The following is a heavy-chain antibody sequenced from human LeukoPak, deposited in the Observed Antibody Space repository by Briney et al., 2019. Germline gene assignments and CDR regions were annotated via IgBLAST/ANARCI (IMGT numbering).Heavy chain of an antibody. CDR2: IIPIFGTA. CDR1: GGTFSSYA. Sequence: ASVKVSCKASGGTFSSYAISWVRQAPGQGLEWMGGIIPIFGTANYAQKFQGRVTITADESTSTTYMELSSLRSEDTAVYYCAKGTYNWNYPTPFDYWGQGTLVTVSS. D-gene: IGHD1-7*01. V-gene: IGHV1-69*13. J-gene: IGHJ4*02. CDR3: AKGTYNWNYPTPFDY.